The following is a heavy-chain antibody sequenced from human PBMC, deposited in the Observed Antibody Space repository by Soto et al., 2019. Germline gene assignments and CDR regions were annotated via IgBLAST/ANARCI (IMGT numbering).Heavy chain of an antibody. CDR3: ARLFTSKNMAISRAEYFQY. J-gene: IGHJ1*01. CDR1: GFTFSSYA. V-gene: IGHV3-30-3*01. Sequence: QVQLVESGGGVVQPGRSLRLSCAASGFTFSSYAMHWVRQAPGKGLEGVAVISYDGSNKYYADSVKGRFTISRDNSKNTLYLQMNSLRAEDTAVYYCARLFTSKNMAISRAEYFQYWGQGILVTVSS. D-gene: IGHD5-12*01. CDR2: ISYDGSNK.